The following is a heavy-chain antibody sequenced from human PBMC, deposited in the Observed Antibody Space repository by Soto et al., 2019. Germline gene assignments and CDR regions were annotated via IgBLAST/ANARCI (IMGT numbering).Heavy chain of an antibody. Sequence: SETLSLTCAVYGGSFSGYYWSWIRQPPGKGLEWIGEINHSGSTNYNPSLKSRVTISVDTSKNQFSLKLSSVTAADTAVYYCARFIVGATTGHYFDYWGQGTLVTVSS. D-gene: IGHD1-26*01. CDR1: GGSFSGYY. J-gene: IGHJ4*02. CDR3: ARFIVGATTGHYFDY. V-gene: IGHV4-34*01. CDR2: INHSGST.